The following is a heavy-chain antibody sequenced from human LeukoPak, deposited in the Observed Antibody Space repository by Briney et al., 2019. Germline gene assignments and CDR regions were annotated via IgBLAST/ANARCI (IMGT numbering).Heavy chain of an antibody. J-gene: IGHJ1*01. V-gene: IGHV3-21*01. Sequence: GGSLRLSCAASGFTFSSYSMNWVRQAPGKGLEWVSSISSSSSYIYYADSVKGRFTISRDNAKNSLYLQMNSLRVEDTAVYYCARDRSGSSSHSYWGQGTLVTVAS. CDR1: GFTFSSYS. CDR3: ARDRSGSSSHSY. CDR2: ISSSSSYI. D-gene: IGHD6-6*01.